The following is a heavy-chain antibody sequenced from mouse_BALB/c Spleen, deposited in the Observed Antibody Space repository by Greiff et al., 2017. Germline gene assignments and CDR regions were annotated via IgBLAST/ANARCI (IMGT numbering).Heavy chain of an antibody. Sequence: EVKLVESGGGLVQPGGSRKLSCAASGFTFSSFGMHWVRQAPEKGLEWVAYISSGSSTIYYADTVKGRFTISRDNPKNTLFLQMTSLRSEDTAMYYCARWDGYYRSWFAYWGQGTLVTVSA. CDR3: ARWDGYYRSWFAY. CDR2: ISSGSSTI. D-gene: IGHD2-3*01. V-gene: IGHV5-17*02. CDR1: GFTFSSFG. J-gene: IGHJ3*01.